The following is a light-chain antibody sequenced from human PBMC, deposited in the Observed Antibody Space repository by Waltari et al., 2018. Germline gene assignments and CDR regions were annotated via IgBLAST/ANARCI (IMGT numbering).Light chain of an antibody. J-gene: IGLJ3*02. Sequence: QSVLTQPPSASGTPGQWVTISCSGSSSNIGSNHVHWYQHVPGTAPRLLIYSDDQRPSGVPDRFSGSKSGTSASLAISALQSEDESDFFCASWDDSLNGMLFGGGTHLTVL. CDR3: ASWDDSLNGML. CDR2: SDD. V-gene: IGLV1-44*01. CDR1: SSNIGSNH.